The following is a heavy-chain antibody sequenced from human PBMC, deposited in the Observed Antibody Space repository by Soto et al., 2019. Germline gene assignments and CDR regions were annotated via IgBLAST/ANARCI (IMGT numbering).Heavy chain of an antibody. CDR3: AKDRSQSLYGGNFYFDY. CDR1: GFTFSSYA. J-gene: IGHJ4*02. D-gene: IGHD4-17*01. V-gene: IGHV3-23*01. CDR2: ISGSGGST. Sequence: PGGSLSLSCAASGFTFSSYAMSWVRQAPGKGLEWVSAISGSGGSTYYADSVKGRFTISRDNSKNTLYLQMNSLRAEDTAVYYCAKDRSQSLYGGNFYFDYWGQGTLVTVSS.